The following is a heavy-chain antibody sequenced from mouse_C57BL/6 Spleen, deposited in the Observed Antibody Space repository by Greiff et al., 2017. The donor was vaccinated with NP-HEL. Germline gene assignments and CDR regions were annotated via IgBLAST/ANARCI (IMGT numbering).Heavy chain of an antibody. CDR1: GFTFSSYA. J-gene: IGHJ4*01. CDR3: TRAYGYDGGVYAMDY. V-gene: IGHV5-9-1*02. Sequence: EVKLVESGEGLVKPGGSLKLSCAASGFTFSSYAMSWVRQTPEKRLEWVAYISSGGDYIYYADTVKGRFTISRDNARNTLYLQMSSLKSEDTAMYYCTRAYGYDGGVYAMDYWGQGTSVTGSS. D-gene: IGHD2-2*01. CDR2: ISSGGDYI.